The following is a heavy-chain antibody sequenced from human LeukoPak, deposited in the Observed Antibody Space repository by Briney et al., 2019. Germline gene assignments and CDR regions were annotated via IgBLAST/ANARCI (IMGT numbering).Heavy chain of an antibody. Sequence: SVKVSCKASGGTFSSYAISWVRQAPGQGLEWMGGIIPIFGTANYAQKFQGRVTITADESTSTAYMELSSLRSEDTAVYYCARSSKKAGGWYFSENYFDYWGQGTLVTVSS. CDR2: IIPIFGTA. CDR1: GGTFSSYA. J-gene: IGHJ4*02. CDR3: ARSSKKAGGWYFSENYFDY. D-gene: IGHD6-19*01. V-gene: IGHV1-69*01.